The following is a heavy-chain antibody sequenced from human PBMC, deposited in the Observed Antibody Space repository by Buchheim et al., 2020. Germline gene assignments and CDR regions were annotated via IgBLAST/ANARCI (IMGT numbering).Heavy chain of an antibody. CDR2: ISYDGSNK. V-gene: IGHV3-30*18. D-gene: IGHD5/OR15-5a*01. J-gene: IGHJ6*02. Sequence: QVQLVESGGGVVQPGRSLRLSCAASGFTFSSYGMHWVRQAPGKGLEWVAVISYDGSNKYYADSVKGRFTISRDNSKNTPYLQMNSLRAEDTAVYYCAKDLRGYYYYYGMDVWGQGTT. CDR1: GFTFSSYG. CDR3: AKDLRGYYYYYGMDV.